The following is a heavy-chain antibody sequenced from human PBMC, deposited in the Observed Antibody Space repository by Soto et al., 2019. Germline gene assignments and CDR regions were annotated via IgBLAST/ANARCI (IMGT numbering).Heavy chain of an antibody. CDR1: GFSLSNARMG. V-gene: IGHV2-26*01. Sequence: SGPTLVNPTETLTLTCTVSGFSLSNARMGVSWIRQPPGKALEWLAHIFSNDEKSYSTSLKSRLTISKDTSKSQVVLTMTNMDPVDTATYYCARIMEEVVALNWFDPWGQGTLVTVSS. CDR3: ARIMEEVVALNWFDP. CDR2: IFSNDEK. D-gene: IGHD3-22*01. J-gene: IGHJ5*02.